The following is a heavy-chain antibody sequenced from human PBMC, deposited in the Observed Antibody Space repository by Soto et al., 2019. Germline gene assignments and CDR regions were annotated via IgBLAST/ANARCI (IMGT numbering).Heavy chain of an antibody. Sequence: EVQLVESGGDLAQPGGSLRLSCAASGFTFSSSEMNWVRQAPGKGLEWVSYISGDGSIKYYADSVKGRFTVSRDNAKNSLYLQLHNLRGEDTAVYYCARDYIDSSGHFDYWGQGTLVTVSS. CDR1: GFTFSSSE. J-gene: IGHJ4*02. V-gene: IGHV3-48*03. CDR3: ARDYIDSSGHFDY. CDR2: ISGDGSIK. D-gene: IGHD6-6*01.